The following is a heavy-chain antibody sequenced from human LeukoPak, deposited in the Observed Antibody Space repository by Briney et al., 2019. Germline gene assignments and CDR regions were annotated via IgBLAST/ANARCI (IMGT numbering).Heavy chain of an antibody. D-gene: IGHD1-14*01. J-gene: IGHJ4*02. Sequence: GGSLRLSWAASALILSSNHMNWVRQAPGEGLEWESFMYRGGTTYYPDSVKGRSSISRADSKNTPHRPMNNVGAGDPAVYYFAGARPGCRILDFWDQGTLVTVSS. CDR2: MYRGGTT. CDR3: AGARPGCRILDF. CDR1: ALILSSNH. V-gene: IGHV3-66*01.